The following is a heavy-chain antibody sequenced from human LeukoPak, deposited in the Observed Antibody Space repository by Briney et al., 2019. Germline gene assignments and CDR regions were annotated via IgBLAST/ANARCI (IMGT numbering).Heavy chain of an antibody. CDR3: AKGGYSSGWYFDY. D-gene: IGHD6-19*01. V-gene: IGHV3-30*18. CDR1: GFTFSSYG. CDR2: ISYDGSNK. Sequence: GGSLRLSRAASGFTFSSYGMHWVRQAPGKGLEWVAVISYDGSNKYYADSVKGRFTISRDNSKNTLYLQMNSLRAEDTAVYYCAKGGYSSGWYFDYWGQGTLVTVSS. J-gene: IGHJ4*02.